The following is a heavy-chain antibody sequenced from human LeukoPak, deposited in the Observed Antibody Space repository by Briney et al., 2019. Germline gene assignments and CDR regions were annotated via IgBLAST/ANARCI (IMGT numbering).Heavy chain of an antibody. V-gene: IGHV3-21*01. J-gene: IGHJ6*02. Sequence: PGGSLRLSCAASGFTFSSYSMNWVRQAPGKGLEWVSSISSSSSYIYYADSVKGRFTISRDNAKNSLYLQMNSLRAEDTAVYYCASPSPVWLTGSLPDGMDVWGQGTTVTVSS. CDR3: ASPSPVWLTGSLPDGMDV. D-gene: IGHD3-9*01. CDR1: GFTFSSYS. CDR2: ISSSSSYI.